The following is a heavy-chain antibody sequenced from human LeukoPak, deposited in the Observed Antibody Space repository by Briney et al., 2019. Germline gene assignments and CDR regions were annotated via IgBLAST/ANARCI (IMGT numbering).Heavy chain of an antibody. D-gene: IGHD6-6*01. V-gene: IGHV3-23*01. CDR2: ISGSGGSS. CDR3: AKQYSSSSLYNWFDP. Sequence: GGSLRLSCAASGFTFSSYAMSWVRQAPGKGLEWVSAISGSGGSSYYADSVKGRFTISRDDSENTLYLQMNSLRAEDTAVYYCAKQYSSSSLYNWFDPWGQGTLVTVSS. CDR1: GFTFSSYA. J-gene: IGHJ5*02.